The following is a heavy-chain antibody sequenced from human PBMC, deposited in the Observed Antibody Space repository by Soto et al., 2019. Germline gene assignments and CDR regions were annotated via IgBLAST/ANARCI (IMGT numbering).Heavy chain of an antibody. CDR1: GGTFSSYA. CDR2: IIPIFGTA. J-gene: IGHJ3*02. V-gene: IGHV1-69*13. CDR3: ARSPRSGQAFDI. Sequence: GASVKVSCKASGGTFSSYAISWVRQAPGQGLEWMGGIIPIFGTANYAQKFQGRVTITADESTSTAYMELSSLRSEDTAVYYCARSPRSGQAFDIWGQGTMVTVPS.